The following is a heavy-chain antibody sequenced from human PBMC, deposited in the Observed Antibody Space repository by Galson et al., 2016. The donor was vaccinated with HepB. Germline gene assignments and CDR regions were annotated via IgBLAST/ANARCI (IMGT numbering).Heavy chain of an antibody. Sequence: SLRLSCAVSGISLNNYWMHWVRQVPGKGLVWVARIDHEGRGTNYADSVRGRFTMSRDSAKSTVYLQMDSLRAEDTAVYYCARDRSNDAFEIWGQGTMVTVSS. CDR2: IDHEGRGT. CDR3: ARDRSNDAFEI. J-gene: IGHJ3*02. CDR1: GISLNNYW. V-gene: IGHV3-74*01. D-gene: IGHD2-2*01.